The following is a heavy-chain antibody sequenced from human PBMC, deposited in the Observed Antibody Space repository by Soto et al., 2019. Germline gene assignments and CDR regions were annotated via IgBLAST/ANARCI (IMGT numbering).Heavy chain of an antibody. CDR3: ARGSCSSASCYTGDY. J-gene: IGHJ4*02. CDR2: IYFTGST. Sequence: SETLSLTYTVSGGSISSYYWSWIRQPPGKGLEWIGYIYFTGSTNYNPSLKSRVTISVDTSKNQFSLKLSSVTAADTAVYYCARGSCSSASCYTGDYWGQGTLVTVSS. V-gene: IGHV4-59*12. D-gene: IGHD2-2*02. CDR1: GGSISSYY.